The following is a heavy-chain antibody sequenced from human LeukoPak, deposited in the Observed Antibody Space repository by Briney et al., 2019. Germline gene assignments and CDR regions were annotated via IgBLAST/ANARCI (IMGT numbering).Heavy chain of an antibody. J-gene: IGHJ6*03. CDR3: ARMFRGLIRPLDYYHYMDV. V-gene: IGHV3-48*03. CDR2: ISSSGSTI. D-gene: IGHD3-10*01. CDR1: GFTFSSYE. Sequence: PGGSLRLSCAASGFTFSSYEMNWVRQAPGKGLEWVSYISSSGSTIYYADSVKGRFTISRDNAKNSLYLQMNSLRAEDTAVYYCARMFRGLIRPLDYYHYMDVWGKGTTVTISS.